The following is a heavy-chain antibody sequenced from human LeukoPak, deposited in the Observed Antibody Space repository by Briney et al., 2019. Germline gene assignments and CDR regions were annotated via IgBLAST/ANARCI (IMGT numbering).Heavy chain of an antibody. CDR1: GFTFSSYW. D-gene: IGHD6-19*01. Sequence: HPGGYLRLYCAASGFTFSSYWMSWVRQAPGKGLEGVANIKQDGSEKYYVDSVKGRFTISRDNAKNSLYLQMNSLRAEGTAVYYCARVQACSGLGIFGYWGEGTLVTVSS. CDR2: IKQDGSEK. J-gene: IGHJ4*02. V-gene: IGHV3-7*01. CDR3: ARVQACSGLGIFGY.